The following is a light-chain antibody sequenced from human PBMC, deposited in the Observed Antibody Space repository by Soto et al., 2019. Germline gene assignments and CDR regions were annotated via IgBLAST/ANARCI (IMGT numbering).Light chain of an antibody. Sequence: QSVLTQPPSASGTPGQRVAISCSGSNSNIGRNPVNWYQQLPGTAPKLLIYSENQRPSGVPDRFSGSKSGTSASLAISGLQSEDEADYYCAAWDDRLNAYVLGTGTKVTVL. CDR2: SEN. J-gene: IGLJ1*01. CDR1: NSNIGRNP. CDR3: AAWDDRLNAYV. V-gene: IGLV1-44*01.